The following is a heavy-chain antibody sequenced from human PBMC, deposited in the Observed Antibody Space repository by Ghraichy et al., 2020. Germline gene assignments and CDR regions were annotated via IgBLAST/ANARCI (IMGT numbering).Heavy chain of an antibody. J-gene: IGHJ4*02. CDR2: MYYTGST. CDR1: GDYISSVGYY. V-gene: IGHV4-31*03. D-gene: IGHD7-27*01. Sequence: SQTLSLTCTVSGDYISSVGYYWSWIRQHPGKGLEWIGYMYYTGSTYYNPSLKSRLIISVDTSKNQFSLKLSSVTAADTALYYCARVTGFKGSFDYWGQGTLVTVSS. CDR3: ARVTGFKGSFDY.